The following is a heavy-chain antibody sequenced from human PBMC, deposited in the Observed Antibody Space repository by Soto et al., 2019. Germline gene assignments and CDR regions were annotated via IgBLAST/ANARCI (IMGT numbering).Heavy chain of an antibody. CDR2: IYYSGST. CDR3: ARGGRIWFGELVEAYFDY. Sequence: QVQLQESGPGLVNPSQTLSLTCTVSGGSISSGDYYWSWIRQPPGKGLEWIGYIYYSGSTYYNPYLKSRVTISVDTSKNQFSLKLSSVTAADTAVYYCARGGRIWFGELVEAYFDYWGQGTLVTVSS. D-gene: IGHD3-10*01. J-gene: IGHJ4*02. V-gene: IGHV4-30-4*01. CDR1: GGSISSGDYY.